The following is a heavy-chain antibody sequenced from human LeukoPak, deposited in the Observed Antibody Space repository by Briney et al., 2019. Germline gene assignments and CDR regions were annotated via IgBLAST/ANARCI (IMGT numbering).Heavy chain of an antibody. CDR3: ARSHVDTVNYYYYYYMDV. D-gene: IGHD5-18*01. Sequence: GGSLRLSCAASGFTFSSYAMHWVRQAPGKGLEYVSVISNNGGSTYYADSMKGRFTISRDNSKNTLYLQMGSLRTEDMAVYYCARSHVDTVNYYYYYYMDVWGKGTTVTVSS. J-gene: IGHJ6*03. V-gene: IGHV3-64*02. CDR2: ISNNGGST. CDR1: GFTFSSYA.